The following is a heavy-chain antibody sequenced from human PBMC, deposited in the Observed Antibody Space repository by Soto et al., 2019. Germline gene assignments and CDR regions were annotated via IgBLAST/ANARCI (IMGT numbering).Heavy chain of an antibody. CDR1: GYTFTSYY. V-gene: IGHV1-46*01. D-gene: IGHD3-16*02. CDR2: INPSGGST. CDR3: ARALGAIVATYYFDY. Sequence: GASVKVSCKASGYTFTSYYMHWVGQAPGQGLEWMGIINPSGGSTSYAQKFQGRVTMTRDTSTSTVYMELSSLRSEDTAVYYCARALGAIVATYYFDYWGQGTLVTVSS. J-gene: IGHJ4*02.